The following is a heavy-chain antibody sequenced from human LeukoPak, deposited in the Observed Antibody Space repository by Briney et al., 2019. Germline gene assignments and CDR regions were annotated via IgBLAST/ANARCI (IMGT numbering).Heavy chain of an antibody. V-gene: IGHV3-33*06. D-gene: IGHD3-22*01. CDR2: IWYDGSNK. CDR3: AKDRDYYDSSGYHTDAFDI. CDR1: GFTFSSYG. Sequence: GGSLRLSCAASGFTFSSYGMHWVRQAPGKGLEWVAVIWYDGSNKYYADSVKGRFTISRDNSKNTLYLQMNSLRAGDTAVYHCAKDRDYYDSSGYHTDAFDIWGQGTMMTVSS. J-gene: IGHJ3*02.